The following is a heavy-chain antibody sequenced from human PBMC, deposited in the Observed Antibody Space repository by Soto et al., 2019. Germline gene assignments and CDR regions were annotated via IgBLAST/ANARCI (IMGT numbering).Heavy chain of an antibody. V-gene: IGHV3-21*01. CDR3: ARDPTPDSLLRYPPVDYFDY. CDR2: ISSSSSYI. D-gene: IGHD3-9*01. J-gene: IGHJ4*02. CDR1: GFTFSSYS. Sequence: EVQLVESGGGLVKPGGSLRLSCAASGFTFSSYSMNWVRQAPGKGLEWVSSISSSSSYIYYADSVKGRFTISRDNAKNSLYLQMNSLRAEDTAVYYCARDPTPDSLLRYPPVDYFDYWGQGTLVTVSS.